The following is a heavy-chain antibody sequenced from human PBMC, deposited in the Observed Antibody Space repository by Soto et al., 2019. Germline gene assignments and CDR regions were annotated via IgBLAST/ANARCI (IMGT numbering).Heavy chain of an antibody. Sequence: ASVKVCCKASGYTFTGYYIHWVRQAPGQGLEWMGWINPNSGGTNYAQKFQGRVTMTRDTSISTAYMELSRLRSDDTAVYYCATLLRYFDWPFDYWGQGTLVTVSS. V-gene: IGHV1-2*02. CDR1: GYTFTGYY. CDR2: INPNSGGT. D-gene: IGHD3-9*01. J-gene: IGHJ4*02. CDR3: ATLLRYFDWPFDY.